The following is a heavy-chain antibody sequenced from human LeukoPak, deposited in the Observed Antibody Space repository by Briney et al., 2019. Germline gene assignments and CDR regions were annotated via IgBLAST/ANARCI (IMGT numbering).Heavy chain of an antibody. CDR2: TSAYNGNT. CDR3: ATDLQWLVGVVGFGFDY. V-gene: IGHV1-18*01. Sequence: ASVKVSCKASGYTFTSYGISWVRQAPGQGLEWMGWTSAYNGNTNYAQKLQGRVTMTTDTSTSTAYMELSSLRSEDTAVYYCATDLQWLVGVVGFGFDYWGQGTLVTVSS. D-gene: IGHD6-19*01. CDR1: GYTFTSYG. J-gene: IGHJ4*02.